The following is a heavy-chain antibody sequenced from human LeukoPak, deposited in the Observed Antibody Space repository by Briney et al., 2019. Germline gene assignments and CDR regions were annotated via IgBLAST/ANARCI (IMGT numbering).Heavy chain of an antibody. D-gene: IGHD3-16*01. V-gene: IGHV3-23*01. J-gene: IGHJ6*03. CDR1: GFTFSSYA. CDR2: ILDSGYST. CDR3: AKLGGHPLRNYYVGV. Sequence: GGSLRLSCAASGFTFSSYAMSWVRQAPGKGLEWVSGILDSGYSTYYANSVKGRFTISRDNSNNTLYLQMNSLRAEDTAVYYCAKLGGHPLRNYYVGVWGKGTTVAVSS.